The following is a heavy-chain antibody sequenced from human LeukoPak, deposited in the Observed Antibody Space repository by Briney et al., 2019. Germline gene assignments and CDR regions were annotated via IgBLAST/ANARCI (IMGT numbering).Heavy chain of an antibody. Sequence: GGSLRLSCVASGFTFSSYWMHWVRHAPGKGLVWVSRINSDGSSTSHADSVKGRFAISRDNAKNTLYLQMNSLRAEDTAVYYCARDSGYTYGYGYYYYYMDVWGKGTTVTISS. CDR1: GFTFSSYW. V-gene: IGHV3-74*01. CDR3: ARDSGYTYGYGYYYYYMDV. J-gene: IGHJ6*03. D-gene: IGHD5-18*01. CDR2: INSDGSST.